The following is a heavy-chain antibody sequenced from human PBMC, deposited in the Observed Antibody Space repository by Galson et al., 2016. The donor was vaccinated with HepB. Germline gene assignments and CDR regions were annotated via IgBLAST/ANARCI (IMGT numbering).Heavy chain of an antibody. CDR3: AREFRTTVTPNHYFYSGMGL. D-gene: IGHD4-11*01. V-gene: IGHV3-33*01. CDR1: GFRFSRYG. CDR2: IWYDGINK. J-gene: IGHJ6*02. Sequence: SLRLSCAASGFRFSRYGMHWLRQAPGKGLERMAVIWYDGINKYYADSVKGRFTISRDNSKNTLYLQMNSLRAEDTAVYYCAREFRTTVTPNHYFYSGMGLWGQGTTVTVSS.